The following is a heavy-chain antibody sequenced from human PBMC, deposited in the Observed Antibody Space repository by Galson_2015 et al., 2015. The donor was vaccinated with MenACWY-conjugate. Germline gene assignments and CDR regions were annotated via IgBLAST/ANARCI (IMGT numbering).Heavy chain of an antibody. Sequence: SLRLSCAASGFTFSSYWMHWVRQAPGKGLVWVSRVNSDGSGTGYADSVKGRFTISRDNAKNMLFLQMNSLKVEDTAVYYCARSYVPGSDRKNYYMDFWGQGT. CDR3: ARSYVPGSDRKNYYMDF. V-gene: IGHV3-74*01. J-gene: IGHJ4*02. D-gene: IGHD3-16*01. CDR1: GFTFSSYW. CDR2: VNSDGSGT.